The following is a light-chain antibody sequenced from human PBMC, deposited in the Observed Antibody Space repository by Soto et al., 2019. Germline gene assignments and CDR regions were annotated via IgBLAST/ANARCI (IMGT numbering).Light chain of an antibody. CDR1: ESLSDW. J-gene: IGKJ2*01. Sequence: DIPMTQSPSILSASVGARVAIPCRASESLSDWLAWYQQKPGKAPKVLIYDASRWQSGVPERFSGRGSGTEFTLTISSLQADDIATYYCQQYKSYSYTFGQGNNLEI. CDR2: DAS. V-gene: IGKV1-5*01. CDR3: QQYKSYSYT.